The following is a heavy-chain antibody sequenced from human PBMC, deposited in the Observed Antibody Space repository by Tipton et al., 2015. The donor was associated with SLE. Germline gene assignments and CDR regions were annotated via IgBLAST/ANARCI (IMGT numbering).Heavy chain of an antibody. CDR2: IYYSGST. CDR3: ARDAYSSSWYRGFDY. J-gene: IGHJ4*02. D-gene: IGHD6-13*01. V-gene: IGHV4-39*07. CDR1: GGSISSSSYY. Sequence: TLSLTCTVSGGSISSSSYYWGWIRQPPGKGLEWIGSIYYSGSTYYNPSLKSRVTISVDTSKNQFSLKLSSVTAADTAVYYCARDAYSSSWYRGFDYWGQGTLVTVSS.